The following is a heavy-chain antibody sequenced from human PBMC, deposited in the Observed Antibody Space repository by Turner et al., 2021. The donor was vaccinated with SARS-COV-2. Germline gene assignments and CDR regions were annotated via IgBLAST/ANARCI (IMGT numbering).Heavy chain of an antibody. CDR2: IYFSGST. D-gene: IGHD2-15*01. J-gene: IGHJ4*02. CDR3: ARVSGYCSGGSCAPFDY. Sequence: QVQLQESGPGLVKPSQTLSLPCTVSGGSISSYDYYWSWIRQPPGKGLEWIGYIYFSGSTYYNPSLKSRVTISVDTSKNQFSLKLSSVTAADTAVYYCARVSGYCSGGSCAPFDYWGQGTLLTVSS. V-gene: IGHV4-30-4*01. CDR1: GGSISSYDYY.